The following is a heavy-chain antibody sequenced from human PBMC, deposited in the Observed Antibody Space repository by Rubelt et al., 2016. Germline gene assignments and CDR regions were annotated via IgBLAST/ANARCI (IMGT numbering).Heavy chain of an antibody. CDR2: ISSSGSTI. CDR3: ARSDIVATITDY. D-gene: IGHD5-12*01. J-gene: IGHJ4*02. V-gene: IGHV3-48*03. CDR1: GFTFSSYE. Sequence: EVQLVESGGGLVQPGGSLRLPCAASGFTFSSYEMNWVRQAPGKGLEWVSYISSSGSTIYYADSVKGRFTISRDNAKNSLYLQMNSLRAEDTAVYYCARSDIVATITDYWGQGTLVTVSS.